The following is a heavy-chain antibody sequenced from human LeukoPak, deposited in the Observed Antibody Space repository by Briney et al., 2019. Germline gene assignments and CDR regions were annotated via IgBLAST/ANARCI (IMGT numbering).Heavy chain of an antibody. CDR3: AREGRMGTADAFDV. J-gene: IGHJ3*01. Sequence: GGSLRLSCAASGFTFSSYWMHWVRQAPGKGLEWVSFISSSSSTIYYADSVKGRFSISRDNAESSLFLQMNSLRAGDTAVYYCAREGRMGTADAFDVWGQGTMVTVSS. V-gene: IGHV3-48*01. CDR1: GFTFSSYW. D-gene: IGHD1-14*01. CDR2: ISSSSSTI.